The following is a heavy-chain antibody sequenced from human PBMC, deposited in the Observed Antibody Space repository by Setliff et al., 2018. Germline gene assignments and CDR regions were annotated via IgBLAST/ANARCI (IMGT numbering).Heavy chain of an antibody. CDR2: ICHSGST. V-gene: IGHV4-39*01. Sequence: SETLSLTCAVSGGSISSGSYYWSWIRQPPGKGLEWIGSICHSGSTHYNPSLKSRVTISVDTSKNEFSLKVSSVTAADTAVYYCARQAHDLKGGTTLFYWFDPWGQGTLVTVSS. CDR3: ARQAHDLKGGTTLFYWFDP. D-gene: IGHD1-26*01. J-gene: IGHJ5*02. CDR1: GGSISSGSYY.